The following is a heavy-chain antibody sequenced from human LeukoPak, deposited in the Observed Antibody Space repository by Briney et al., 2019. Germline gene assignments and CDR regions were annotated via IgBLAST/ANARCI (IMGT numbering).Heavy chain of an antibody. D-gene: IGHD6-19*01. CDR1: GGSISSSNW. CDR3: ARQLTEQWLVHYWYFDY. CDR2: IYHSGST. V-gene: IGHV4-4*02. J-gene: IGHJ4*02. Sequence: SETLSLTCAVSGGSISSSNWWSWVRQPPGKGLEWIGEIYHSGSTNYNPSLKSRVTISVDTSKNQFSLKLSSVTAADTAVYYCARQLTEQWLVHYWYFDYWGQGTLVTVSS.